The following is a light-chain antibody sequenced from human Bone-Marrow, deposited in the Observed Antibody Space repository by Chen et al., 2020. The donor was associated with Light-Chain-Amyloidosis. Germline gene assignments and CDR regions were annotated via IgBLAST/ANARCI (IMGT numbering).Light chain of an antibody. CDR2: DVS. CDR3: SSYTSGSSRYV. CDR1: SSDVGGYNY. Sequence: SALTQPASVSGSPGQSITISCTGTSSDVGGYNYVSWYQQHPGEAPKLMIYDVSKRPSGVSKRCAGSKSANPASLTSSGHQAEDEAADYCSSYTSGSSRYVFGTGTKVTVL. J-gene: IGLJ1*01. V-gene: IGLV2-14*01.